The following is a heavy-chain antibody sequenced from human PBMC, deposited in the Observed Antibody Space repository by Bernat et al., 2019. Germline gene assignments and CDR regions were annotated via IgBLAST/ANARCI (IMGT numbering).Heavy chain of an antibody. CDR2: IRSKAYGGTT. Sequence: EVQLVESGGGLVKPGRSLRLSCTASGFTFGDYAMSWFRQAPGKGLEWVGFIRSKAYGGTTEYADSVKARCTISRDDSKSIAYLQMNSLKTEDTGVYYCARGRSSGRTAFDNWGQGTLVTVSS. V-gene: IGHV3-49*05. CDR3: ARGRSSGRTAFDN. CDR1: GFTFGDYA. J-gene: IGHJ4*02. D-gene: IGHD6-19*01.